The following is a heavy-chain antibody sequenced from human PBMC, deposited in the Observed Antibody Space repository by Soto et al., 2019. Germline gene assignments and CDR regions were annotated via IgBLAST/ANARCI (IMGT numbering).Heavy chain of an antibody. J-gene: IGHJ5*02. CDR2: INHSGST. CDR3: ARGKITAAADNWFDP. CDR1: GGSFSGYY. V-gene: IGHV4-34*01. D-gene: IGHD6-13*01. Sequence: QVQLQQWGAGLLKPSETLSPTCAVYGGSFSGYYWSWIRQPPGKGLEWNGEINHSGSTNYNPSLKSRVTISVDTSKNQFSLKLSSVTAADTAVYYCARGKITAAADNWFDPWGQGTLVTVSS.